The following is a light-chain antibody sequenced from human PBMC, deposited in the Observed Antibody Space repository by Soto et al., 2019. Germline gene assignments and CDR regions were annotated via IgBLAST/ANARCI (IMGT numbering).Light chain of an antibody. CDR1: SSDVGSYNL. V-gene: IGLV2-23*01. CDR2: EGT. Sequence: QSAPTQPASVSGSPGQSITISCTGTSSDVGSYNLVSWYQHHPGKAPKFMIYEGTKRPSGVSSRFSGSKSGNTASLTISGLQDEDEAYYYCCSYAGGSTYVFGTGTKVTAL. J-gene: IGLJ1*01. CDR3: CSYAGGSTYV.